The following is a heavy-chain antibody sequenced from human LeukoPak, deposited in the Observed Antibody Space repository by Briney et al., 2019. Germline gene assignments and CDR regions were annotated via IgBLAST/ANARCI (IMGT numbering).Heavy chain of an antibody. V-gene: IGHV3-7*01. CDR1: GFTFSIYW. Sequence: GGSLRLSCAASGFTFSIYWMSWVRQAPGRGLEWVANIKQDGSEIYYVDSMKGRLTISRDNAKNSLYLQMNSLRAEDTAVYFCTRDFQGGYYYHMDVWGKGTTVTVSS. J-gene: IGHJ6*03. D-gene: IGHD3-10*01. CDR3: TRDFQGGYYYHMDV. CDR2: IKQDGSEI.